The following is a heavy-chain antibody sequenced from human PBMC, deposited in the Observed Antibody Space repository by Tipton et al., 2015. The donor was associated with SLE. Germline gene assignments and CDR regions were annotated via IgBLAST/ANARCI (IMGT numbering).Heavy chain of an antibody. J-gene: IGHJ4*02. Sequence: LRLSCAVYGGSFSGYYWNWIRQPPGKGLEWIGEINHSGSTNYNPSLKSRVTISVDTSKNQFSLKLSSVTAADTAVYYCARFGDDFWSGPLDYWGQGTLVTVSS. V-gene: IGHV4-34*01. CDR2: INHSGST. CDR3: ARFGDDFWSGPLDY. CDR1: GGSFSGYY. D-gene: IGHD3-3*01.